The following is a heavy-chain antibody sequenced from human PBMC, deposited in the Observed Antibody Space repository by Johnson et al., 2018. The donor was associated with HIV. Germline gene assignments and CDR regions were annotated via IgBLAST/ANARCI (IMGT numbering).Heavy chain of an antibody. D-gene: IGHD3-22*01. CDR3: AREGTYYYYNSGYNDALDV. V-gene: IGHV3-30*04. J-gene: IGHJ3*01. CDR1: GFTFSSYA. Sequence: HVQLVESGGGVVQPGRSLRLSCAASGFTFSSYAMHWVRQAPGKGLEWVAVISYDGSNKFYADSVKGRFTISRDNSKNTLYLQMNSLRHEDTAVYYCAREGTYYYYNSGYNDALDVWGQGTMVTVSS. CDR2: ISYDGSNK.